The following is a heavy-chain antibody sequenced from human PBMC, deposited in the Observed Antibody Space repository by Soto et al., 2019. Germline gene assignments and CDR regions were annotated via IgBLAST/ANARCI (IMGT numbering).Heavy chain of an antibody. J-gene: IGHJ6*02. CDR2: INWNGGST. CDR1: GFTFDDYG. V-gene: IGHV3-20*04. Sequence: GGSLRLSCAASGFTFDDYGMSWVRQAPGKGLEWVSGINWNGGSTGYADAVKGRFTISRDNAKNSLYLQMNSLRAEDTALYYCARELYSRGWYSYYVMDVWGQGTTVTVSS. CDR3: ARELYSRGWYSYYVMDV. D-gene: IGHD6-19*01.